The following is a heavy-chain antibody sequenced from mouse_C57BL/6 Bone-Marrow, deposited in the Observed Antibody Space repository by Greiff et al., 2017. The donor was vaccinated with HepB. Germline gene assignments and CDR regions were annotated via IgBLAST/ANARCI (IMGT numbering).Heavy chain of an antibody. CDR1: GYTFTDHI. CDR3: GRSLGSSEDYAMDY. V-gene: IGHV1-11*01. CDR2: IYPVSGET. D-gene: IGHD1-1*01. J-gene: IGHJ4*01. Sequence: VQLQQSGAELASPGASVTLSCKASGYTFTDHIMNWVKKRPGQGLEWIGRIYPVSGETNYNQKFMGKATFSVDRSSSTVYMVLNSLTSEDAAVYDCGRSLGSSEDYAMDYWGQGTSVTVSS.